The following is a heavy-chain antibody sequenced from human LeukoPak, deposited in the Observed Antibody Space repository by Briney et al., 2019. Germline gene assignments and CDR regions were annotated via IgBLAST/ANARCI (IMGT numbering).Heavy chain of an antibody. CDR2: ISWNSGSI. J-gene: IGHJ4*02. CDR3: AREGYSSSSDFDY. D-gene: IGHD6-6*01. V-gene: IGHV3-9*01. CDR1: GFIFHDFA. Sequence: GGSLRLSCAASGFIFHDFAMHWVRQAPGKGLEWVAGISWNSGSIGYADSVKGRFTISRDNAKNSLYLQMNSLRAEDTAVYYCAREGYSSSSDFDYWGQGTLVTVSS.